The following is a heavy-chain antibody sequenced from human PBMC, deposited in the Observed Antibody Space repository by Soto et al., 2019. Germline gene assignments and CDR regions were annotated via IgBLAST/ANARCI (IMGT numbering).Heavy chain of an antibody. V-gene: IGHV3-23*01. CDR1: GFTFSSYA. CDR3: AKGFEYYYDSSGSYFDY. Sequence: GGSLGLACAASGFTFSSYAMSWVRQAPGKGLEWVSAISGSGGSTYYADSVKGRFTISRDNSKNTLYLQMNSLRAEDTAVYYCAKGFEYYYDSSGSYFDYWGQGTLVTVSS. J-gene: IGHJ4*02. D-gene: IGHD3-22*01. CDR2: ISGSGGST.